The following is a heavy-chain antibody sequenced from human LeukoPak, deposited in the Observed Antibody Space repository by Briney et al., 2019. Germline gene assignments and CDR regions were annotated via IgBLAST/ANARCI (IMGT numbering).Heavy chain of an antibody. CDR1: GASISSAC. D-gene: IGHD3-22*01. CDR2: ICQTGNT. J-gene: IGHJ3*01. Sequence: PSETLSLTCTVSGASISSACWSWIRQPPGKGLEWIAYICQTGNTGYKPSLQSRVVISRDTSRNQFSLKVNSVTATDTAMYYCARGHYDSRGFSNPFDLWGQGAMVTVSS. CDR3: ARGHYDSRGFSNPFDL. V-gene: IGHV4-4*08.